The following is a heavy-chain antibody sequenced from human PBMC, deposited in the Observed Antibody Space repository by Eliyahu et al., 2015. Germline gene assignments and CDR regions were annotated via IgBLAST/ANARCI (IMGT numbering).Heavy chain of an antibody. CDR2: IYXSGST. D-gene: IGHD2-15*01. CDR3: ARFRLGYCSGGSCPKGDYFDY. CDR1: GGXXSSXXYX. Sequence: QLQLQESGPGLVKPSETLSLTCTVSGGXXSSXXYXXXRXRQPPGKGLEWIGSIYXSGSTYYNPSLKSRVTISVDTSKNQFSLKLSSVTAADTAVYYCARFRLGYCSGGSCPKGDYFDYWGQGTLVTVSS. J-gene: IGHJ4*02. V-gene: IGHV4-39*07.